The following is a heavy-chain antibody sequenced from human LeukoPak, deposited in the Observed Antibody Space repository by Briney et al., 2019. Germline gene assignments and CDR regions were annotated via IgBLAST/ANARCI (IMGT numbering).Heavy chain of an antibody. J-gene: IGHJ4*02. CDR1: GGTFSSYA. Sequence: ASVKVSCKASGGTFSSYAISWVRQAPGQGLEWMGGIIPIFGTANYAQKFQGRVTITADKSTSTAYMELSSLRSEDTAEYYCVTMVRGVTFDYWGQGTLVTVSS. CDR2: IIPIFGTA. D-gene: IGHD3-10*01. CDR3: VTMVRGVTFDY. V-gene: IGHV1-69*06.